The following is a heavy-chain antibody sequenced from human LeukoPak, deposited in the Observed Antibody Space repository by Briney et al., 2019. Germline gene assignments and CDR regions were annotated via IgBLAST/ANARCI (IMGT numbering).Heavy chain of an antibody. J-gene: IGHJ6*03. CDR3: AREGYDFWSGFDYMDV. V-gene: IGHV3-74*01. CDR2: INSDGSST. CDR1: GFTFSSYW. Sequence: GGSLRLSCAASGFTFSSYWMHWVRQAPGKGLVWVSRINSDGSSTSYADSVKGRFTISRDNAKNTLYLRMNSLRAEDTAVYYCAREGYDFWSGFDYMDVWGKGTTVTVSS. D-gene: IGHD3-3*01.